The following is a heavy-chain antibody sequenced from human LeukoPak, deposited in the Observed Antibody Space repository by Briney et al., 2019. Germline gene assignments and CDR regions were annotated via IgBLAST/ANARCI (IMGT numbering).Heavy chain of an antibody. V-gene: IGHV3-53*01. D-gene: IGHD2/OR15-2a*01. J-gene: IGHJ4*02. CDR2: LYTGGGA. Sequence: GGSLRLSCAASGFNVSTNYMSWVRQAPGGGLEWVSTLYTGGGAYYSAFVKGHFTISRDTSKNTLYLQLSYLRAEDTAVYYCARSANYLTHYFDDWGQGTPVIVSS. CDR1: GFNVSTNY. CDR3: ARSANYLTHYFDD.